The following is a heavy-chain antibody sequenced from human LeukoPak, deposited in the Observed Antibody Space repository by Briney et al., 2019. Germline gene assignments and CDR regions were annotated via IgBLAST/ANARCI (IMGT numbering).Heavy chain of an antibody. Sequence: EGSVKVSYKASGYTFTSYDINWVRQATGQGLEWMGWMNPNSGNTGYAQKFQGRVTMTRNTSISTAYMELSSLRSEDTAVYYCARTGYSYGYYYYYYMDVWGKGTTVTISS. CDR3: ARTGYSYGYYYYYYMDV. CDR2: MNPNSGNT. V-gene: IGHV1-8*01. D-gene: IGHD5-18*01. J-gene: IGHJ6*03. CDR1: GYTFTSYD.